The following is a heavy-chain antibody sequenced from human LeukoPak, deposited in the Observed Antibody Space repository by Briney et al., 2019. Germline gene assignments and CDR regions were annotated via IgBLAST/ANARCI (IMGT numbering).Heavy chain of an antibody. J-gene: IGHJ4*02. CDR1: GFTFSRYW. D-gene: IGHD6-19*01. CDR3: AMVAVAGNQLDY. CDR2: IKQDGSEK. V-gene: IGHV3-7*01. Sequence: GGSLRLSCAASGFTFSRYWMSWVRQAPGKGLEWVANIKQDGSEKYYVDSVKGRFTISRDNAKNSVYLQMNSLRAEDTAVYYCAMVAVAGNQLDYWGQGTLVTVSS.